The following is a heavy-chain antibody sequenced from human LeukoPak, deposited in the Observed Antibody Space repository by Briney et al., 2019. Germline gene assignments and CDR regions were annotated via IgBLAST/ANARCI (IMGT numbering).Heavy chain of an antibody. CDR1: GGSISSYY. CDR3: ARTLYCSSTSCPFDYGMDV. Sequence: SETLSLTCTVSGGSISSYYWSWIRQPPGKGLEWIGYIYYSGSTNYNPSLKSRVTISVDTSKNQFSLKLSSVTAADTAVYYCARTLYCSSTSCPFDYGMDVWGQGTTVTVSS. D-gene: IGHD2-2*01. V-gene: IGHV4-59*08. J-gene: IGHJ6*02. CDR2: IYYSGST.